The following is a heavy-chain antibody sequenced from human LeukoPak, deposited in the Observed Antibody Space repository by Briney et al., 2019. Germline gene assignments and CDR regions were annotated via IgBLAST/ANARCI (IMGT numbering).Heavy chain of an antibody. Sequence: GASVKVSCKTSGYDFSLSGISWVRQAPGQGLEWMGWISVYSENTHFAEKVQGRLTMTIDRATRTVYMDLRSLRSDDTAAYYCARDSPSTYDSSGFFDWGQGTLVTVSP. D-gene: IGHD3-22*01. CDR3: ARDSPSTYDSSGFFD. CDR2: ISVYSENT. V-gene: IGHV1-18*01. CDR1: GYDFSLSG. J-gene: IGHJ4*02.